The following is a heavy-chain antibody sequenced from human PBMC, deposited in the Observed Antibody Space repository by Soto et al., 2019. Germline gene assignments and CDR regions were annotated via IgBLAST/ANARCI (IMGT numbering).Heavy chain of an antibody. Sequence: SETLSLTXTVSGGSISSGGYYWSWIRQHPGKGLEWIGYIYYSGSTYYNPSLKSRVTISVDTSKNQFSLKLSSVTAADTAVYYCAREGRAVAGTDYDSSGFDYWGQGTLVTVSS. J-gene: IGHJ4*02. CDR2: IYYSGST. CDR3: AREGRAVAGTDYDSSGFDY. D-gene: IGHD6-19*01. V-gene: IGHV4-31*02. CDR1: GGSISSGGYY.